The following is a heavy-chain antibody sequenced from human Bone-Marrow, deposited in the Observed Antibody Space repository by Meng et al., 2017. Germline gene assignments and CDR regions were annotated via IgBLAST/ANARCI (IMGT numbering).Heavy chain of an antibody. CDR1: GYTFTSYD. Sequence: ASVKVSCKASGYTFTSYDINWVRQTTGQGLEWMGWMNPKSGNTGYAQKFQGRVTMTRNTSISTAYMELSSLRSEDTAVYYCARARGDGSGSYYPPNFDSWGQGTLVT. D-gene: IGHD3-10*01. V-gene: IGHV1-8*01. J-gene: IGHJ4*02. CDR2: MNPKSGNT. CDR3: ARARGDGSGSYYPPNFDS.